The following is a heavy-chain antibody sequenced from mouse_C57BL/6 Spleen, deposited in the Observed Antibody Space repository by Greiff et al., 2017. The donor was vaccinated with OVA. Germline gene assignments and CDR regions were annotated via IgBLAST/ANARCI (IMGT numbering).Heavy chain of an antibody. J-gene: IGHJ4*01. CDR3: ARYRRDESAMDY. V-gene: IGHV1-81*01. CDR1: GYTFTSYG. Sequence: QVQLQQSGAELARPGASVKLSCKASGYTFTSYGISWVKQRTGQGLEWIGEIYPRSGNPYYNEKFKGKATLTADKSSSTAYMELRSLTSEDSAVYFCARYRRDESAMDYWGQGTSVTVSS. CDR2: IYPRSGNP.